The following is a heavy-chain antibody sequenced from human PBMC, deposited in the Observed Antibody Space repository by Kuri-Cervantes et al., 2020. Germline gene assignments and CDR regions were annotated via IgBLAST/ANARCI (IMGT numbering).Heavy chain of an antibody. CDR3: ARGRETGRYFDWSLGY. CDR2: ISSSGSTI. J-gene: IGHJ4*02. D-gene: IGHD3-9*01. Sequence: GESLKISCAASGFTFSSYSMNWVRQAPGKGLEWVSYISSSGSTIYYADSVKGRFTISRDNAKNSLYLQMNSLRAEDTAVYYCARGRETGRYFDWSLGYWGQGTLVTVSS. V-gene: IGHV3-48*04. CDR1: GFTFSSYS.